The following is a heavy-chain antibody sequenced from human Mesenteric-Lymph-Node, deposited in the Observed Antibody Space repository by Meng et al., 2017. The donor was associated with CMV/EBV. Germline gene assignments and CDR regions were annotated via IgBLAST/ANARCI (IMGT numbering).Heavy chain of an antibody. CDR2: ISYDGSNK. Sequence: LSLTCAASGFTFSSYAMHWVRQAPGKGLEWVAVISYDGSNKYYADSVKGRFTISRDNSKNTLYLQMNSLRAEDTAVYYCAREPYCSSTSCFFDYWGQGTLVTVSS. V-gene: IGHV3-30-3*01. J-gene: IGHJ4*02. D-gene: IGHD2-2*01. CDR3: AREPYCSSTSCFFDY. CDR1: GFTFSSYA.